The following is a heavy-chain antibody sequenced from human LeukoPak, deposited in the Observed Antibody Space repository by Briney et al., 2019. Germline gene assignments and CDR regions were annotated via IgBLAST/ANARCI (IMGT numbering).Heavy chain of an antibody. CDR2: IKSKTDGGTT. J-gene: IGHJ4*02. CDR3: VRDNPRQQGFAY. D-gene: IGHD5-24*01. CDR1: GFTFSNAW. Sequence: GGSLRLSCAASGFTFSNAWMSWVRQAPGKGLEWVGRIKSKTDGGTTDYAAPVKGRFTISRDDSKNTLYLQMNSLRAEDTAVYYCVRDNPRQQGFAYWGQGTLVTVSS. V-gene: IGHV3-15*01.